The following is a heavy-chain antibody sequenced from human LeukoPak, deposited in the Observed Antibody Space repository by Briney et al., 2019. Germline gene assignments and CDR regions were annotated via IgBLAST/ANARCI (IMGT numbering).Heavy chain of an antibody. Sequence: PSETLSLTCNDSGGSISSYYWSWIRQPPGKGLEWIGYIYYSGSTNYNPSPKSRVTISVDTSKNQFSLKLSSVTAADMAVYYCARRRMNRSPIAARRGGAFDIWGQGTMVTVSS. CDR3: ARRRMNRSPIAARRGGAFDI. J-gene: IGHJ3*02. CDR1: GGSISSYY. CDR2: IYYSGST. V-gene: IGHV4-59*12. D-gene: IGHD6-6*01.